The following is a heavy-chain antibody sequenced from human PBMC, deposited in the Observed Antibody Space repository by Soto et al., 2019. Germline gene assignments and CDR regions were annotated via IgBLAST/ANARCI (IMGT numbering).Heavy chain of an antibody. CDR3: ARDASGPFDY. CDR2: IHSDGST. D-gene: IGHD6-19*01. Sequence: SLTLSCSLSGFTVSDSRSWVRQAPVKGLECVSFIHSDGSTHYTDSVRGRFTISRDNSKNTLYLQMDRLRVDDTAVYFCARDASGPFDYWGQGTLVTVSS. J-gene: IGHJ4*02. CDR1: GFTVSDS. V-gene: IGHV3-53*01.